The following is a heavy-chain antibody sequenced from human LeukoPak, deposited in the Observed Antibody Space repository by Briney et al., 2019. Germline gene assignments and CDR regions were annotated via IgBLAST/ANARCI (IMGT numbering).Heavy chain of an antibody. V-gene: IGHV4-59*01. CDR2: IYYSGST. Sequence: SETLSLTCTVSGGSISSYYWSWIRQPPGKGLEWIGYIYYSGSTNYNPSLKSRVTISVDTSKNQFSLKLSSVTAADTAVYYCARFYDSSGYFDYWGQGTLVTVSS. CDR1: GGSISSYY. J-gene: IGHJ4*02. CDR3: ARFYDSSGYFDY. D-gene: IGHD3-22*01.